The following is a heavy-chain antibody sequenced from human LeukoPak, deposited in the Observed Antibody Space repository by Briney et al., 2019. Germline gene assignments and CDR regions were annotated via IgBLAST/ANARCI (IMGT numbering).Heavy chain of an antibody. V-gene: IGHV1-69*05. CDR2: IIPIFGTA. CDR1: GGTFGSYA. Sequence: PEASVKVSCKASGGTFGSYAISWVRQAPGQGLEWMGGIIPIFGTANYAQKFQGRVTITTDESTSTAYMELSSLRSEDTAVYYCAMAGYCSSTSCYYGYWGQGTLVTVSS. D-gene: IGHD2-2*01. J-gene: IGHJ4*02. CDR3: AMAGYCSSTSCYYGY.